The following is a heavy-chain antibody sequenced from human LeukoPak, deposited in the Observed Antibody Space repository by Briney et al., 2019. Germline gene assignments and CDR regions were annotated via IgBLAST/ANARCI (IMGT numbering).Heavy chain of an antibody. D-gene: IGHD3-3*01. Sequence: PGGSLRLSCAASGFTFSSYAMHWVRQAPGKGLEWVAVISYDGSNKYYADSVKGRFTISRDNSKNTLYLQMNSLRAEDTTVYYCARIGGIWGQGTMLTVSS. CDR2: ISYDGSNK. V-gene: IGHV3-30-3*01. CDR1: GFTFSSYA. J-gene: IGHJ3*02. CDR3: ARIGGI.